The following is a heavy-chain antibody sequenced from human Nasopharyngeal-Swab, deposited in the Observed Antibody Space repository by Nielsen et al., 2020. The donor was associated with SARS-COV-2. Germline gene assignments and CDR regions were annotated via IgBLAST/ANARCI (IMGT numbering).Heavy chain of an antibody. CDR2: ISGSGGST. CDR3: AKDTALYLAFDI. V-gene: IGHV3-23*01. CDR1: GFTFSSYA. J-gene: IGHJ3*02. Sequence: GESLKISCAASGFTFSSYAMSWVRQAPGKGLEWVSAISGSGGSTYYADSVKGRFTISRDNSKNTLYLQMNSLRAEDTAVYYRAKDTALYLAFDIWGQGTMVTVSS. D-gene: IGHD3-9*01.